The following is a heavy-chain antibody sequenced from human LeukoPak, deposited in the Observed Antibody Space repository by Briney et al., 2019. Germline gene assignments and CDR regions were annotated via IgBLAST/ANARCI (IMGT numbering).Heavy chain of an antibody. Sequence: SETLSLTCAVYGGSFSGYYWSWIRQPPGKGLEWIGEINHSGSTNYNPSLKSRVTISVDTSKNQFSLKLSSVTAADTAVYYCARERRGHRSSFGNWFYPWRQGTLVSVAS. D-gene: IGHD6-6*01. J-gene: IGHJ5*02. CDR3: ARERRGHRSSFGNWFYP. CDR1: GGSFSGYY. CDR2: INHSGST. V-gene: IGHV4-34*01.